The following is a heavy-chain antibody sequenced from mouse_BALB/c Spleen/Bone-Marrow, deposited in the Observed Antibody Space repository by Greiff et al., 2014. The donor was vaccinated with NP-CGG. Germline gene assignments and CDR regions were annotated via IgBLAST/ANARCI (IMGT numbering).Heavy chain of an antibody. Sequence: EVQLQQSGPELVKPGASVKMSCKASGYTFTSYVMHWVKQKPGQGLVWIGYINPYNDGTKYNEKFKGKATLTSDKSSSTAYMELSSLTSEDSAVYYCARKVWYYAMDYWGQGTSVTVSS. CDR3: ARKVWYYAMDY. J-gene: IGHJ4*01. CDR1: GYTFTSYV. V-gene: IGHV1-14*01. D-gene: IGHD2-10*02. CDR2: INPYNDGT.